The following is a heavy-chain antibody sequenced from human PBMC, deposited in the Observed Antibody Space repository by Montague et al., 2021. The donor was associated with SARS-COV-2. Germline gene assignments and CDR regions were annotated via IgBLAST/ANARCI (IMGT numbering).Heavy chain of an antibody. CDR1: GFTFSSYS. CDR2: ISSSSSYI. CDR3: ARDQQLVLGYYYGMDV. D-gene: IGHD6-13*01. V-gene: IGHV3-21*01. Sequence: SLRLSCAASGFTFSSYSMNWVRQAPGKGLEWVSSISSSSSYIYYADSVKGRFTISRDNAKNSLYLQMNSLRAEDTAVYYCARDQQLVLGYYYGMDVWGQGPRSPSP. J-gene: IGHJ6*02.